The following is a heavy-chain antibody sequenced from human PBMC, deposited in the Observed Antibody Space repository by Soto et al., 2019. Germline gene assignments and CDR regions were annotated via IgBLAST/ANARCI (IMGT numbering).Heavy chain of an antibody. Sequence: GGSLRLSCAASGFTFTSYAMSWVRQAPGKGLEWVSSISGSGDSRNYADSVKGRFTISRDKSKNTLYLQMNSLRAGDTAIYYCAKYRDSYYYDGSGYTDYWGQGTLVTVSS. CDR2: ISGSGDSR. V-gene: IGHV3-23*01. J-gene: IGHJ4*02. D-gene: IGHD3-22*01. CDR1: GFTFTSYA. CDR3: AKYRDSYYYDGSGYTDY.